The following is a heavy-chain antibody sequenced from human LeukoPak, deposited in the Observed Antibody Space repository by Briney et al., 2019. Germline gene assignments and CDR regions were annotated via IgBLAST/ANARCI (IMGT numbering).Heavy chain of an antibody. V-gene: IGHV3-7*04. D-gene: IGHD5-24*01. J-gene: IGHJ4*02. Sequence: GGSLRLSCVASGFPFSSYWMTWVRQAPGKGLEWVANIKQDGSKKSYVDSVKGRFTISRDNAMNSLYLQMNSLRVEDTAIYYCTRVGYIDEGIDYWGQGTLVTVSS. CDR3: TRVGYIDEGIDY. CDR2: IKQDGSKK. CDR1: GFPFSSYW.